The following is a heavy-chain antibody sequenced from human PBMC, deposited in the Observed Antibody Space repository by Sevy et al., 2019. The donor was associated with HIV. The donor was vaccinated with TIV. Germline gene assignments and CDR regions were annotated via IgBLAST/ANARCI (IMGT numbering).Heavy chain of an antibody. CDR2: ISGSGGFT. CDR3: AKDPLNIAARFDY. J-gene: IGHJ4*02. V-gene: IGHV3-23*01. Sequence: GGYLRLSCAASGVIFSGSAMSWVRQAPGKGLEWVASISGSGGFTYYADSVKGRFTISRDNFKNTVDLEMKSLRAEDTAVYYCAKDPLNIAARFDYWGQGNLVTVSS. CDR1: GVIFSGSA. D-gene: IGHD6-6*01.